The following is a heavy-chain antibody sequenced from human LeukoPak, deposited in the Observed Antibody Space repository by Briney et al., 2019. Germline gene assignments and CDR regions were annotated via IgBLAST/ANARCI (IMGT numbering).Heavy chain of an antibody. CDR3: ARGDYYDSSGYLDY. V-gene: IGHV1-69*04. D-gene: IGHD3-22*01. CDR2: IIPILGIA. Sequence: ASVKVSCKASGATLSSYAISWLRQAPGQGLEWMRRIIPILGIANYAQKFQGRVTITADKSTSTAYMELSSMRSEDTAVYCCARGDYYDSSGYLDYWGQGTLVTVSS. J-gene: IGHJ4*02. CDR1: GATLSSYA.